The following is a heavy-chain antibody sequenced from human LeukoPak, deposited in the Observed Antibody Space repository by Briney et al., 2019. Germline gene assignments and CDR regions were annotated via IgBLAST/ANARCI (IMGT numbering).Heavy chain of an antibody. Sequence: ASQTLSLTCTVAGGSISSYYWSWIRQPAGKGLEWIGRIYTSGSTNYNPSLKTRVTMSVETCKYQFSLKLSSVTAADTAVYYCAREAYYYDSSGQNTLGYWGQGTLVTVSS. J-gene: IGHJ4*02. V-gene: IGHV4-4*07. CDR1: GGSISSYY. CDR3: AREAYYYDSSGQNTLGY. D-gene: IGHD3-22*01. CDR2: IYTSGST.